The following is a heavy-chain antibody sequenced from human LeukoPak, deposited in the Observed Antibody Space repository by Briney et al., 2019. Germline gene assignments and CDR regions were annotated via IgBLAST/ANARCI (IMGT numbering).Heavy chain of an antibody. CDR1: GYTFSSYE. CDR3: AANRGMVAATPLTNTGEHYYYYGMDV. J-gene: IGHJ6*01. Sequence: GGSLRLSCAASGYTFSSYEMNWVRQAPGKGLEWVSYISSSGSTIYYAQSFKGRFTISRDNAKNSLYLQMNSLRAEDTAVYYCAANRGMVAATPLTNTGEHYYYYGMDVWGQGTTVSVSS. V-gene: IGHV3-48*03. D-gene: IGHD2-15*01. CDR2: ISSSGSTI.